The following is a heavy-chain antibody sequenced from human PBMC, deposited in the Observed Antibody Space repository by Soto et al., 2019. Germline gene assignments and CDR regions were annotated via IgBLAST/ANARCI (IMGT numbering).Heavy chain of an antibody. CDR2: IVVGSGNT. D-gene: IGHD2-15*01. Sequence: GASVKVSCKASGFTFTSSAVQWVRQARGQRLEWIGWIVVGSGNTNYAQKFQERVTITRDMSTSTAYMELSSLGSEDTAVYYCAAGLGYCSGGSCYFDYWGQGTLVTVSS. J-gene: IGHJ4*02. CDR3: AAGLGYCSGGSCYFDY. CDR1: GFTFTSSA. V-gene: IGHV1-58*01.